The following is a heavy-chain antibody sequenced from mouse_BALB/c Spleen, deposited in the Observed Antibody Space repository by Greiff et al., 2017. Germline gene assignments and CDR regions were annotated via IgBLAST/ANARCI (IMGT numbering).Heavy chain of an antibody. V-gene: IGHV5-12-1*01. CDR2: ISSGGGST. Sequence: EVMLVESGGGLVKPGGSLKLSCAASGFAFSSYDMSWVRQTPEKRLEWVAYISSGGGSTYYPDTVKGRFTISRDNAKNTLYLQMSSLKSEDTAMYYCARDSSGYPFAYWGQGTLVTVSA. J-gene: IGHJ3*01. CDR1: GFAFSSYD. CDR3: ARDSSGYPFAY. D-gene: IGHD3-2*01.